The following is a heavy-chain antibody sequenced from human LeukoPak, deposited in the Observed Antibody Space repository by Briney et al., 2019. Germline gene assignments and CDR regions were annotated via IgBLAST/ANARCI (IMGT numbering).Heavy chain of an antibody. D-gene: IGHD2-15*01. Sequence: SETLSLTCTVSGASIRSGDYYWRWIRQPPGKGLEWSGYIYDSGSTYYNPSLKSRITISVDTSENRFSLKLSSVTATDTAVYYCARDCSGGSCYGAFDIWGQGTMVTVSS. CDR2: IYDSGST. CDR3: ARDCSGGSCYGAFDI. V-gene: IGHV4-30-4*01. CDR1: GASIRSGDYY. J-gene: IGHJ3*02.